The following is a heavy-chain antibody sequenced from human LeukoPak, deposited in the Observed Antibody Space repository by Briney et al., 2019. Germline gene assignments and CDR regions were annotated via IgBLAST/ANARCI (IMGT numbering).Heavy chain of an antibody. D-gene: IGHD3-22*01. CDR3: ARDQDDSSGYHYWYFDL. J-gene: IGHJ2*01. Sequence: SETLSLTCAVSGGSISSSNWWSLVRQPPGKGLEWIGEIYHSGSTNYNPSLKSRVTISVDKSKNQFSLKLSSVTAADTAVYYCARDQDDSSGYHYWYFDLWGRGTLVTVSS. V-gene: IGHV4-4*02. CDR2: IYHSGST. CDR1: GGSISSSNW.